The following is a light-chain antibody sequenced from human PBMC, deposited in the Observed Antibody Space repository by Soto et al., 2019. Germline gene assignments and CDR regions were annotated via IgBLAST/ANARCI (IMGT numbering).Light chain of an antibody. V-gene: IGKV1-5*03. CDR3: QHYNSYSEA. CDR2: KAS. CDR1: QTIRSW. J-gene: IGKJ1*01. Sequence: DIQMTQSPSTLSGSVGDRVTITCRASQTIRSWLAWYQQKPGKAPKLLIYKASTLKSGVPSRFSGSGSGTEFTLTTSSLQPDDFATYYCQHYNSYSEAFGQGTKV.